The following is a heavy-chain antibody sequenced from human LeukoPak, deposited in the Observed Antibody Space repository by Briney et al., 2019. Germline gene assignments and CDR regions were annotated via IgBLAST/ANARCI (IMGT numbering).Heavy chain of an antibody. J-gene: IGHJ4*02. CDR1: GSTFTRYY. D-gene: IGHD6-13*01. V-gene: IGHV1-46*01. CDR2: INPSSGST. Sequence: GASVKVSCKASGSTFTRYYIHWVRQAPGQGLDGMGMINPSSGSTRFAQMFQDRVTMTRDTSTSAEYMELSSLTSEDTAMYYCARTYSSSWSYCDSWGQGTLVTVSS. CDR3: ARTYSSSWSYCDS.